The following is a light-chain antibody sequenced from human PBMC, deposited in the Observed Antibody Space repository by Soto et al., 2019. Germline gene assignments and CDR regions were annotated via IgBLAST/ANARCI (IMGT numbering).Light chain of an antibody. J-gene: IGKJ4*01. Sequence: AIRMTQSPSSFSASTGDRVTITCRARQGISSYLAWYQQKPGKAPKLLIYAASTLQSGVPSRFSGSGSGTEFTLTISCLQSEDFATYYCQQYYSYPLTFGGGTKVEIK. CDR3: QQYYSYPLT. V-gene: IGKV1-8*01. CDR1: QGISSY. CDR2: AAS.